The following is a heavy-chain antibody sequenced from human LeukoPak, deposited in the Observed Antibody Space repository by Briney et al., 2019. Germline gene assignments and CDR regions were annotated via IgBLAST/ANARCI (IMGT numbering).Heavy chain of an antibody. CDR2: IKQDGSEK. CDR3: ARDRLREGATGASEI. CDR1: RFTFSNYW. Sequence: PGGSLTLSCAASRFTFSNYWMSWVRQAPGKGLEWVANIKQDGSEKNYVDSVKGRFTISRDNAKNSLYLQMNSLRVEDTAVYYCARDRLREGATGASEIWGQGTMVTVSS. V-gene: IGHV3-7*05. D-gene: IGHD1-26*01. J-gene: IGHJ3*02.